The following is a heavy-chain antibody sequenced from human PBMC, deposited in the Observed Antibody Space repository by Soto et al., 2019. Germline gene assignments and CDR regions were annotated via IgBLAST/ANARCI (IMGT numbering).Heavy chain of an antibody. Sequence: KPVGSLRLSCAASGFTFSNAWMNWVRQAPGKGLEWVGRIKSKTDGGTTDYAAPVKGRFTISRDDSKNTLYLQMNSLKTEDTAVYYCTTAYDSSGYSLWGFQHWGQGTPVTVSS. CDR1: GFTFSNAW. CDR3: TTAYDSSGYSLWGFQH. J-gene: IGHJ1*01. CDR2: IKSKTDGGTT. D-gene: IGHD3-22*01. V-gene: IGHV3-15*07.